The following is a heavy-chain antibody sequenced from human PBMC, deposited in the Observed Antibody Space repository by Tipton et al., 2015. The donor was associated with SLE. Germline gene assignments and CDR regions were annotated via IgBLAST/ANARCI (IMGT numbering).Heavy chain of an antibody. Sequence: TLSLTCTVSGGSISSKNYYWGWIRQPPGKGLEWIGSIHYSGSTYDNPSFKSRVTISVDTSKNQFSLKLSSVTAADTAMYYCVRERKYVVRFRELVAPDLWGQGTATTVSS. CDR3: VRERKYVVRFRELVAPDL. J-gene: IGHJ3*01. CDR2: IHYSGST. V-gene: IGHV4-39*07. CDR1: GGSISSKNYY. D-gene: IGHD1-26*01.